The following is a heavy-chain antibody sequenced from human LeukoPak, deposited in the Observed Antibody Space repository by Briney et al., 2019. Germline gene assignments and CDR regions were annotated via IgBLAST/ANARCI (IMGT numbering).Heavy chain of an antibody. CDR3: AREVVVPAAIGGDAFDI. Sequence: SETLSLTCTVSGGSISSGSYYWSWIRQPAGKGLEWIGRIYTSGSTNYNPSLKSRVTISVDTSKNQFSLKLSSVTAADTAVYYCAREVVVPAAIGGDAFDIWGQGTMVTVSS. V-gene: IGHV4-61*02. J-gene: IGHJ3*02. CDR1: GGSISSGSYY. D-gene: IGHD2-2*02. CDR2: IYTSGST.